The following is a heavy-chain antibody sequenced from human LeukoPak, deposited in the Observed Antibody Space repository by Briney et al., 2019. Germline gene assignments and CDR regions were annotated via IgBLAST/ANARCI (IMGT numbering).Heavy chain of an antibody. CDR2: IYYSGST. CDR1: TDSFSSYY. CDR3: ARDKRQSNIRNCSGGSCYSRNNWFDP. J-gene: IGHJ5*02. Sequence: RPSETLSLTCTVSTDSFSSYYWSWVRQPPGKGLEWIGYIYYSGSTNYNPSLKSRVTISVDTSKNQFSLKLSSVTAADTAVYYCARDKRQSNIRNCSGGSCYSRNNWFDPWGQGTLVTVSS. D-gene: IGHD2-15*01. V-gene: IGHV4-59*01.